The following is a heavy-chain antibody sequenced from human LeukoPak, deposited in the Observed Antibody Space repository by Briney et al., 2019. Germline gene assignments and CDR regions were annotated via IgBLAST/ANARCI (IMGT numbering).Heavy chain of an antibody. V-gene: IGHV4-59*01. Sequence: PSETLSLTCTVSGGSISNYYWTWIRQPPGKELEWIGYVYYGGSTNGNPSLRSRLTISVDTSKNQFSLELSSVTAADTAVYYCARAHSSGWPHMFDPWGQGTLVTVPS. CDR1: GGSISNYY. CDR3: ARAHSSGWPHMFDP. J-gene: IGHJ5*02. D-gene: IGHD6-19*01. CDR2: VYYGGST.